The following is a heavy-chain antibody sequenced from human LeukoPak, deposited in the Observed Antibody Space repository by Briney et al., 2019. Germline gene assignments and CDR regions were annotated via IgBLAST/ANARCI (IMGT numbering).Heavy chain of an antibody. J-gene: IGHJ6*02. Sequence: PGGSLRLSCAASGFTFSSYWMSWVRQAPGKGLEWVANIKQDGSEKYYVDSVKGRFTISRDNAKNSLYLQMNSLRAEDTAVYYCAREEYSSSWYRYYYYGMNVWGQGTTVTVSS. CDR2: IKQDGSEK. V-gene: IGHV3-7*01. CDR1: GFTFSSYW. D-gene: IGHD6-13*01. CDR3: AREEYSSSWYRYYYYGMNV.